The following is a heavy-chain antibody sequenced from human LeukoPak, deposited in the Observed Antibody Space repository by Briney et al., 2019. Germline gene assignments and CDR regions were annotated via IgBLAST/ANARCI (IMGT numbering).Heavy chain of an antibody. D-gene: IGHD6-13*01. CDR3: AKVPFSSPGRAHFDY. V-gene: IGHV3-74*01. CDR2: IKGDGSST. J-gene: IGHJ4*02. CDR1: GFTFSTYW. Sequence: GGSLRLSCAASGFTFSTYWMHWVRQAPGKGLVWVARIKGDGSSTIYADSVKGRFTISRDNSKNTLYLQTSSLRAEDTAVYYCAKVPFSSPGRAHFDYWGQGTLVTVSS.